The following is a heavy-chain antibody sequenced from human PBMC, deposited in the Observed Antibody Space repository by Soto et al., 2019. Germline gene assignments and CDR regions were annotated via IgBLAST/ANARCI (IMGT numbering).Heavy chain of an antibody. V-gene: IGHV3-21*01. CDR3: ARHIYCSTTYCYRIYYGMDV. CDR2: ISSSSSYI. CDR1: GFTFSIYS. Sequence: GGSLRLSCAASGFTFSIYSMNWVRQAPGKGLEWVSSISSSSSYIYYADSVKGRFTISRDNAKNSLYLQMNSLRAEDTAVYYCARHIYCSTTYCYRIYYGMDVWGQGTTVTVSS. J-gene: IGHJ6*02. D-gene: IGHD2-2*02.